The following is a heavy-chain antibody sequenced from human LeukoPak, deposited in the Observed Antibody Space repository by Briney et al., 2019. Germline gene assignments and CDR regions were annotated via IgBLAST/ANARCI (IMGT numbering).Heavy chain of an antibody. J-gene: IGHJ5*02. V-gene: IGHV1-8*01. CDR2: MNPNSGNT. CDR1: GYTFTSYD. D-gene: IGHD3-3*01. Sequence: ASVKVSCKASGYTFTSYDINWVRQATGQGLEWMGWMNPNSGNTGYAQKFQGRVTMTRNTSISTAYMELSSLRSGDTAVYYCARDRNVLRLGGNWFDPWGQGTLVTVSS. CDR3: ARDRNVLRLGGNWFDP.